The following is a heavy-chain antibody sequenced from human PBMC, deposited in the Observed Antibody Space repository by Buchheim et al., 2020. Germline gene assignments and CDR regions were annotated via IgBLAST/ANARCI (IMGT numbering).Heavy chain of an antibody. D-gene: IGHD3-22*01. J-gene: IGHJ5*02. Sequence: EVQLVQSGAEVKKPGESLKISCKGSGYSFTSYWIGWVRQMPGKGLEWMGIIYPGDSDTRYSPSFQGQVTIPADKSISTAYPQWSSLKASDTAMYYCARLTPMMTYYYDSSGYNGGFDPWGQGTL. V-gene: IGHV5-51*01. CDR2: IYPGDSDT. CDR3: ARLTPMMTYYYDSSGYNGGFDP. CDR1: GYSFTSYW.